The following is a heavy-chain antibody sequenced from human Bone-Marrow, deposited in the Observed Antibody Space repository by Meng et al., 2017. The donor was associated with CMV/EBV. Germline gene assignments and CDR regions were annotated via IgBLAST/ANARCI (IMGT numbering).Heavy chain of an antibody. CDR3: AEGYLGYSSSSTFDY. V-gene: IGHV3-23*01. J-gene: IGHJ4*02. Sequence: GESLKISCAASGFTFSSYAMSWVRQAPGKGLEWVSAISGSGGSTYYAEYVKGRFTISRDNSKNTLYLQSNRLRAEATAVYYCAEGYLGYSSSSTFDYWGQGTLVTVSS. D-gene: IGHD6-6*01. CDR1: GFTFSSYA. CDR2: ISGSGGST.